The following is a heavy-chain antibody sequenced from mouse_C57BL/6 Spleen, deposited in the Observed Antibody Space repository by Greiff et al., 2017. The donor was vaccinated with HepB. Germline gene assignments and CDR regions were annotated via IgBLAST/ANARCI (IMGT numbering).Heavy chain of an antibody. CDR2: ISSGGSYT. D-gene: IGHD2-4*01. Sequence: EVKLVESGGDLVKPGGSLKLSCAASGFTFSSYGMSWVRQTPDKRLEWVATISSGGSYTYYPDSVKGRFTISRDNAKNTLYLQMSSLKSEDTAMYYCARPSYDYDEDWYFDVWGTGTTVTVSS. CDR1: GFTFSSYG. V-gene: IGHV5-6*01. J-gene: IGHJ1*03. CDR3: ARPSYDYDEDWYFDV.